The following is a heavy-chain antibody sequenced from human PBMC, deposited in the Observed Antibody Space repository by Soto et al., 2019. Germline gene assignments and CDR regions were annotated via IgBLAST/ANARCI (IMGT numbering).Heavy chain of an antibody. D-gene: IGHD3-10*01. J-gene: IGHJ4*02. CDR2: IGTAGDA. CDR3: AXAXITGVLDY. V-gene: IGHV3-13*04. CDR1: GFTFSSYD. Sequence: EVQLVESGGGLVQPGGSLRLSCAASGFTFSSYDMHWVRQVTGKGLEWVSAIGTAGDAYYPNSVKGRFTISRENAKNSXXXXXXSLXXXXTXVYXXAXAXITGVLDYWGQGTLVTVSS.